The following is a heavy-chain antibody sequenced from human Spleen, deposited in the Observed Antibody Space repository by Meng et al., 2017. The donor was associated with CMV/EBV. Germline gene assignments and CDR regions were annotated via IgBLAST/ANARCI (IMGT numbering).Heavy chain of an antibody. V-gene: IGHV1-2*02. Sequence: SGKVPRQASGYIFTNHDVHWVRQAPGQGLEWMGWVNPNRGGTNYAQKFQGRVTMTWDTSLTTAYMELNRLRFDDTAVYYCARTGQDYWGQGTLVTVSS. J-gene: IGHJ4*02. D-gene: IGHD3/OR15-3a*01. CDR2: VNPNRGGT. CDR3: ARTGQDY. CDR1: GYIFTNHD.